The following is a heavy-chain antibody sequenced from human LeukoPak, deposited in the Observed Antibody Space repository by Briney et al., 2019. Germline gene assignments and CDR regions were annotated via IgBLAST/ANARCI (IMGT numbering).Heavy chain of an antibody. V-gene: IGHV3-7*01. J-gene: IGHJ6*04. CDR1: GFTFSDYW. Sequence: GGSLRLSCGGSGFTFSDYWMTWVRQAPGKGLEWVANIKEDGTDRQYADSVEGRFTISRDNAENLVYLQMSSLRAEDTAVYYCVRESSVWVGPGIGRPLDVWGKGTTVTVSS. CDR2: IKEDGTDR. CDR3: VRESSVWVGPGIGRPLDV. D-gene: IGHD3-16*01.